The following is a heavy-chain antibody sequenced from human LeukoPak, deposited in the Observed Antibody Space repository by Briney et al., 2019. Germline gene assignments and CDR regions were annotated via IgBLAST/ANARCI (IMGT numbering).Heavy chain of an antibody. CDR3: VKGHAYYYDSSGYPDAFDI. Sequence: GGSLRLSCAASGFTFSSYGMHWVRQAPGKGLEWVAFIRYDGSNKYYADSVKGRLTISRDNSKNTLYLQMNSLRAEDTAVYYCVKGHAYYYDSSGYPDAFDIWGQGTMVTVSS. CDR2: IRYDGSNK. CDR1: GFTFSSYG. V-gene: IGHV3-30*02. J-gene: IGHJ3*02. D-gene: IGHD3-22*01.